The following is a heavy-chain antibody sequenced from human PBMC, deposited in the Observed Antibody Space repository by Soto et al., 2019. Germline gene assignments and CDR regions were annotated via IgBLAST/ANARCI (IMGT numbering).Heavy chain of an antibody. J-gene: IGHJ4*02. CDR3: ARVPGYCSGGSCLLADY. V-gene: IGHV4-59*01. CDR2: IYYSGST. Sequence: QVQLQESGPGLVKPSETLSLTCTVSGGSISSYYWSWIRQPPGKGLEWIGYIYYSGSTNYNPSLNSRVTIAVDTSKNQFSLKLSSVTAADTAVYYCARVPGYCSGGSCLLADYWGQGTLVTVSS. CDR1: GGSISSYY. D-gene: IGHD2-15*01.